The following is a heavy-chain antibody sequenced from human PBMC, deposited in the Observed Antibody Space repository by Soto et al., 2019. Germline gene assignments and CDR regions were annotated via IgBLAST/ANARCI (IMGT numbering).Heavy chain of an antibody. D-gene: IGHD2-2*01. Sequence: ASETLSLTCTVSGGSISSSSYYWGWIRQPPGKGPEWTGSTHYSGDTYYNPSLKSRVTISVDRSKNQFSLKLSSVTAADTAVYCCARVPDRWGQGTLVTVSS. CDR1: GGSISSSSYY. V-gene: IGHV4-39*07. CDR3: ARVPDR. J-gene: IGHJ5*02. CDR2: THYSGDT.